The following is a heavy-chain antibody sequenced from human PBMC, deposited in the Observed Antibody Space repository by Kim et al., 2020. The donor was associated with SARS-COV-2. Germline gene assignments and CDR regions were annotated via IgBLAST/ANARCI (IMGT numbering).Heavy chain of an antibody. V-gene: IGHV3-33*01. D-gene: IGHD3-22*01. CDR1: GFSFSQFA. Sequence: GGSLRLSCIGSGFSFSQFAIHWVRRAPGKGLDWVAVIWHDGSHKYYAESVKGRFTISRDNSKNTLYLQMNSLRVEDTAEYYCVTDRDRSGYSPFYGVDVWGQGTTVTVSS. J-gene: IGHJ6*02. CDR3: VTDRDRSGYSPFYGVDV. CDR2: IWHDGSHK.